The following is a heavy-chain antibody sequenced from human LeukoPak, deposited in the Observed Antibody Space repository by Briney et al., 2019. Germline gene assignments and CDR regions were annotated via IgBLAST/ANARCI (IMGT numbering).Heavy chain of an antibody. CDR3: ARHPHINDFWSGYYGPPSGDGSYYMDV. CDR1: GGSISGSSYY. D-gene: IGHD3-3*01. V-gene: IGHV4-39*07. Sequence: PSETLSLTCTVSGGSISGSSYYWGWLRQPPGKGLEWIGSIYYSGSTYYNPSLKSRVTISVDTSKNQFSLKLSSVTAADTAVYYCARHPHINDFWSGYYGPPSGDGSYYMDVWGKGTTVTVSS. CDR2: IYYSGST. J-gene: IGHJ6*03.